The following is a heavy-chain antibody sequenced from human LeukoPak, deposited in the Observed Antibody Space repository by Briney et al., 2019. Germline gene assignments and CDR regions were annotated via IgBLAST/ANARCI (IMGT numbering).Heavy chain of an antibody. Sequence: HPGGSLRLSCAASGFTFSSYAMSWVRQAPGKGLEWVSAISGSGGSTYYADSVKGRFTISRDNSKNTLYLQMNSLRAEDTAVYYCAKDHSGSSWYYYSPNDYWGQGTLVTVSS. J-gene: IGHJ4*02. CDR1: GFTFSSYA. D-gene: IGHD6-13*01. V-gene: IGHV3-23*01. CDR3: AKDHSGSSWYYYSPNDY. CDR2: ISGSGGST.